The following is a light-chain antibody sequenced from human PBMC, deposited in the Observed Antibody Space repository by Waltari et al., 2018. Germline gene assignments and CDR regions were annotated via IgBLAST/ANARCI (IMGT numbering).Light chain of an antibody. CDR3: QQRSNWPPT. J-gene: IGKJ4*01. CDR1: QIVSSY. V-gene: IGKV3-11*01. CDR2: DAS. Sequence: ETVLTQSPATLSLSPGERATLSCRASQIVSSYLAWYQQKPGQAPRLLIYDASNRATGIPARFSGSGSGTDFTLTISSLEPEDFAVYYCQQRSNWPPTFGGGTKVEIK.